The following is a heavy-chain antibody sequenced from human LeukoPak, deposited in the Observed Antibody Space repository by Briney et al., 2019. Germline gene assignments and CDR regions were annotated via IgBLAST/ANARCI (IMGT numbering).Heavy chain of an antibody. V-gene: IGHV1-69*13. CDR2: IIPIFGTA. D-gene: IGHD5-12*01. CDR1: GGTFSSYA. J-gene: IGHJ4*02. CDR3: ARPGYSGYIIGYYFDY. Sequence: SVKVSCKASGGTFSSYAISWVRQAPGQGLEWMGGIIPIFGTANYAQKFQGRVTITADESTSTAYMELSSLRSEDTAVYYCARPGYSGYIIGYYFDYWGQGTLVTVSS.